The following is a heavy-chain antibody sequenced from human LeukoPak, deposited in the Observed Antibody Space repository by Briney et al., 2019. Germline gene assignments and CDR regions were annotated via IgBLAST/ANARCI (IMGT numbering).Heavy chain of an antibody. J-gene: IGHJ5*02. CDR1: EYRFTSYW. V-gene: IGHV5-51*01. CDR2: IYPGDSDT. CDR3: ATMPYSSGWYELGFDP. D-gene: IGHD6-19*01. Sequence: GESLKISCKGSEYRFTSYWIGWVRQMPGKGLEWMGIIYPGDSDTGYSPSFQGQVTISADKSISTAYLQWSSLKASDTAMYYCATMPYSSGWYELGFDPWGQGTLVTVSS.